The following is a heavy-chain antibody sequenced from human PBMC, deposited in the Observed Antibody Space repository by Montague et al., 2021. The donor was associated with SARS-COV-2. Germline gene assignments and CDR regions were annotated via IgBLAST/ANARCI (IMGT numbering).Heavy chain of an antibody. D-gene: IGHD1-26*01. J-gene: IGHJ4*02. CDR2: PYYSGNS. V-gene: IGHV4-31*03. CDR1: VGSISSANYS. CDR3: ASQSGSYYNYFDL. Sequence: TLSLTCSVSVGSISSANYSWIWIPQHPGKVPLFIRYPYYSGNSFYNPSLKSRLTISVDTSKNRFSLRLSSVTAADTAIYFCASQSGSYYNYFDLWGQGTLVTVSS.